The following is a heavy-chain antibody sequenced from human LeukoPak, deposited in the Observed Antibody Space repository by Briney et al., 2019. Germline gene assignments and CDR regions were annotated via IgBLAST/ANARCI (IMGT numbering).Heavy chain of an antibody. CDR3: AREGGSYHKIDY. Sequence: ASVKVSCKASGYTFTCYYMHWVRQAPGQGLEWMGWINPNSGGTNYAQKFQGRVTMTRDTSISTAYMELSRLRSDDTAVYYCAREGGSYHKIDYWGQGTLVTVSS. CDR1: GYTFTCYY. V-gene: IGHV1-2*02. CDR2: INPNSGGT. J-gene: IGHJ4*02. D-gene: IGHD1-26*01.